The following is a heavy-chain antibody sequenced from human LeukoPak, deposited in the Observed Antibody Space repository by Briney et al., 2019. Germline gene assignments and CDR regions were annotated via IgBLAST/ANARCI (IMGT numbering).Heavy chain of an antibody. V-gene: IGHV5-51*01. CDR2: IYPGDSDT. CDR1: GYRFSTYW. CDR3: ARLGGSYNYPVHF. J-gene: IGHJ4*02. D-gene: IGHD1-26*01. Sequence: GESLKISCKGSGYRFSTYWIGWVRQMPGKGLEWMGIIYPGDSDTRYSPSFQGQVTISADKSISTAYLQWSSLKASDTAMYYCARLGGSYNYPVHFWGQGTLVTVSS.